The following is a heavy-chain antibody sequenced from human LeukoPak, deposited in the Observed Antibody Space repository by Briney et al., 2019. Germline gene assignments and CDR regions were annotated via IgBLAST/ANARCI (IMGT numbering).Heavy chain of an antibody. CDR1: GFTFSSYA. J-gene: IGHJ3*02. CDR3: AKDYYYDSSGYPGGAFDI. V-gene: IGHV3-23*01. Sequence: GRSLRLSCAASGFTFSSYAMSWVRQAPGKGLEWVSVISGSGGSTYYADSVKGRFTISRDNSKNTLYLQMNSLRAQDTAVYYCAKDYYYDSSGYPGGAFDIWGQGTMVTVSS. CDR2: ISGSGGST. D-gene: IGHD3-22*01.